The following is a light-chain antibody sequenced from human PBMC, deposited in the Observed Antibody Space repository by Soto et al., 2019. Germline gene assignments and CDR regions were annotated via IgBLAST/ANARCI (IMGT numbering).Light chain of an antibody. Sequence: DIVMTQSPDSLAVSLGERATINCKSSQSVLYSSNNKNYLAWYQQRPGQPHKLLIYWASTRESGVPDRFSGSGSVTDFTLTITNLQAEDVAVYYCQQYESTPPTFGQGTKVEIK. J-gene: IGKJ2*01. V-gene: IGKV4-1*01. CDR1: QSVLYSSNNKNY. CDR2: WAS. CDR3: QQYESTPPT.